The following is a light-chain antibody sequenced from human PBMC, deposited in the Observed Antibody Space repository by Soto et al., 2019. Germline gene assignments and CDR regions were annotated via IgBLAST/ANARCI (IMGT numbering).Light chain of an antibody. CDR1: QGVTGY. CDR2: AAS. J-gene: IGKJ1*01. V-gene: IGKV1-9*01. CDR3: QQHNDYPWT. Sequence: DIQLTQSPSFLSASVGDSVTITCRASQGVTGYVAWYQQKPGKAPNLLIYAASTLQSGVPSRFSGSGSGTEFTLTISSLQPEDFAIYYCQQHNDYPWTFGHGTKVEIK.